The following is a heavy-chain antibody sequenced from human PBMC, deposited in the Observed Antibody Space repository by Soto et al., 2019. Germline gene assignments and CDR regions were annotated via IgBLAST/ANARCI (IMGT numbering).Heavy chain of an antibody. D-gene: IGHD6-19*01. V-gene: IGHV3-23*01. CDR2: ISGSGGST. CDR3: AKDVGWGSSGWPDAFDI. J-gene: IGHJ3*02. CDR1: GFTFSSYT. Sequence: HPGGSLRLSCAASGFTFSSYTMSWVRQAPGKGLEWVSAISGSGGSTYYADSVKGRFTISRDNSKNTLYLQMNSLRAEDTAVYYCAKDVGWGSSGWPDAFDIWGQGTMVTVSS.